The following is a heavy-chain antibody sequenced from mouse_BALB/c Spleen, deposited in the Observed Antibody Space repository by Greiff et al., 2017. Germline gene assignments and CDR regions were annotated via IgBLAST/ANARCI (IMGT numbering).Heavy chain of an antibody. CDR3: TRNSAWFAY. V-gene: IGHV1S22*01. J-gene: IGHJ3*01. D-gene: IGHD6-1*01. CDR2: IYPGSGST. Sequence: LQQPGSELVRPGASVKLSCKASGYTFTSYWMHWVKQRPGQGLEWIGNIYPGSGSTNYDEKFKSKATLTVDTSSSTAYMQLSSLTSEDSAVYYCTRNSAWFAYWGQGTLCTVSA. CDR1: GYTFTSYW.